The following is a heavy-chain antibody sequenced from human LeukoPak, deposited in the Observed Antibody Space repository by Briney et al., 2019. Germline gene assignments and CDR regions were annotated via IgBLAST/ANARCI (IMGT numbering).Heavy chain of an antibody. CDR3: AGYSNSWLGWFDP. J-gene: IGHJ5*02. CDR2: IYYSGST. CDR1: GGSISSSSYY. V-gene: IGHV4-39*07. Sequence: SSETLSLTCTVSGGSISSSSYYWGWIRQPPGKGLEWIGSIYYSGSTYYNPSLKSRVTISVDTSKNQFSLKLSSVTAADTAVYYCAGYSNSWLGWFDPWGQGTLVAVSS. D-gene: IGHD6-13*01.